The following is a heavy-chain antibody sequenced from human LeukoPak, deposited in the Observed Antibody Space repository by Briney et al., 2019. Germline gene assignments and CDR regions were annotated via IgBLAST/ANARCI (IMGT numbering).Heavy chain of an antibody. V-gene: IGHV3-23*01. CDR2: VGTGFDT. D-gene: IGHD2-15*01. Sequence: GGSLRLSCVASGFTFSSHAMSWVRQAPGKGLEWVSTVGTGFDTYYTDSVKGRFTISRDNSKDTLSLQMSSLRAEDTATYYCTKNVPGRAIDYWGQGTLVTVSS. CDR1: GFTFSSHA. CDR3: TKNVPGRAIDY. J-gene: IGHJ4*02.